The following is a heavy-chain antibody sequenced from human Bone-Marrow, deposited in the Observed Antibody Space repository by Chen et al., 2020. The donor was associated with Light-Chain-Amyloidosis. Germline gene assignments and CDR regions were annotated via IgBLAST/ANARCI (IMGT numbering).Heavy chain of an antibody. CDR3: ARRRDGYNFDY. Sequence: GWVLQMPGKGLEWMGVIYPDDSDARYSPSFEGQVTISADKSITTAYLQWRSLKASDTAMYNCARRRDGYNFDYWGQGTLVTVSS. J-gene: IGHJ4*02. V-gene: IGHV5-51*01. CDR2: IYPDDSDA. D-gene: IGHD5-12*01.